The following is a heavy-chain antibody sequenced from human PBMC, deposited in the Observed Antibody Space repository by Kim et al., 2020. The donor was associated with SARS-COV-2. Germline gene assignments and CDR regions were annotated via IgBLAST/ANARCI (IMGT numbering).Heavy chain of an antibody. CDR3: AWALAAAGTDGFDI. D-gene: IGHD6-13*01. V-gene: IGHV1-8*01. Sequence: ATKFRGRVTITRNTYISTAYMELSSLRSEDTAVYYCAWALAAAGTDGFDIWGQGTMVTVSS. J-gene: IGHJ3*02.